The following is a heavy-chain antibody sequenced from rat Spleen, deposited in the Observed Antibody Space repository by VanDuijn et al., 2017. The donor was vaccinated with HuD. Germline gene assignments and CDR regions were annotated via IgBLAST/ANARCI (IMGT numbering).Heavy chain of an antibody. V-gene: IGHV5-27*01. CDR2: ITNSGSLI. J-gene: IGHJ3*01. CDR3: TTINYGGFAY. D-gene: IGHD1-11*01. CDR1: GFYFINFV. Sequence: EVQLVESGGGLLQPGRSLKLSCAASGFYFINFVMAWVRQAPTKGLEWVASITNSGSLIFYRDSVKGRFTISRDNAKSTLYLQMDSLRSEDSATYYCTTINYGGFAYWGQGTLVTVSS.